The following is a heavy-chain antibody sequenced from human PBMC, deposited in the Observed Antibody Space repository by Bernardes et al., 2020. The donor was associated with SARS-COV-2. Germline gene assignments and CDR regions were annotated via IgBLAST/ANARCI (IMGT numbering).Heavy chain of an antibody. J-gene: IGHJ3*02. CDR3: TSLNLPMAEGGGLFDI. V-gene: IGHV1-24*01. CDR2: FDPEDGET. Sequence: ASVKVSCKFSGSMFSELSIHWVRQAPGKGLEWMGGFDPEDGETIYAQNLQGRVTMSEDTSTNTAYMRLSSLTSDDTAVYYCTSLNLPMAEGGGLFDIWGQGTMVTVSS. CDR1: GSMFSELS. D-gene: IGHD2-15*01.